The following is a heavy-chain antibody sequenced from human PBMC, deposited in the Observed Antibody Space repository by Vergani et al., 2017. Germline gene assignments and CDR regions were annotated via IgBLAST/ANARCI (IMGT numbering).Heavy chain of an antibody. CDR2: IYYSGST. Sequence: QLQLQESGPGLVKPSETLSLTCTVSGGSISSSSYYWGWIRQPPGKGLEWIGRIYYSGSTYYNPSLKSRVTISVDTSKNQFSLKLSSVTAADTAVYYCARDLTRQKAFDIWGQGTMVTVSS. D-gene: IGHD6-6*01. J-gene: IGHJ3*02. CDR3: ARDLTRQKAFDI. V-gene: IGHV4-39*07. CDR1: GGSISSSSYY.